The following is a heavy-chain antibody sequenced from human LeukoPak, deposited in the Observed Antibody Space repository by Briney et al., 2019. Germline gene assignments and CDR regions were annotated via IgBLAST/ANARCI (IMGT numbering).Heavy chain of an antibody. D-gene: IGHD3-10*01. J-gene: IGHJ4*02. V-gene: IGHV4-39*01. CDR1: GGSISSSTYY. CDR2: IYYSGST. Sequence: SETLSLTCTVSGGSISSSTYYWGWIRQPPGKGLEWIGTIYYSGSTYYNPSLKSRVTISVDTSKNQFSLKLSSVTAADTAVYYCASPFRWGDPHFDYWGQGTLVTVSS. CDR3: ASPFRWGDPHFDY.